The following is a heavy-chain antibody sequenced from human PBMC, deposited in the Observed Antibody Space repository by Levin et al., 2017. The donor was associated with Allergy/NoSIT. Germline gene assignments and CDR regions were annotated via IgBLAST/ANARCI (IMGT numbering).Heavy chain of an antibody. CDR3: AREAPGGYCTDGVCYALDY. CDR2: ISSSSSDI. CDR1: GFTFSSYT. D-gene: IGHD2-8*01. J-gene: IGHJ4*02. V-gene: IGHV3-21*01. Sequence: LGESLKISCAAAGFTFSSYTMKWVRQAPGKGLEWVSSISSSSSDIYYADSVKGRFTISRDNAKNSLYLQLNSLRAEDTAVYYCAREAPGGYCTDGVCYALDYWGQGTLVTVSS.